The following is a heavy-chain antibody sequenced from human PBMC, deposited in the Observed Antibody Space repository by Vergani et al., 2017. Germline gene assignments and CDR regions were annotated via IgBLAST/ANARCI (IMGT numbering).Heavy chain of an antibody. CDR2: IWHDGSNE. CDR3: ARDKSKRAPAVMGTYYYYMDV. V-gene: IGHV3-7*01. Sequence: EVQLVESGGGLVQPGGSLRLSCAASGFTFSSYWMSWVRQAPGKGLEWVAGIWHDGSNERYVDSVQGRFTISRDNSKNTLYLEMESLRVEDTAVYFCARDKSKRAPAVMGTYYYYMDVWGKGTKVTVSS. J-gene: IGHJ6*03. CDR1: GFTFSSYW. D-gene: IGHD3-16*01.